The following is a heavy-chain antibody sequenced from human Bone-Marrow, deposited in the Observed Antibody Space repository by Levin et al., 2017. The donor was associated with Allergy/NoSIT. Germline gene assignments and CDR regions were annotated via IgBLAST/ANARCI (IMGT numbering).Heavy chain of an antibody. CDR3: TTYQSGSFYW. CDR2: INIISDGGTT. V-gene: IGHV3-15*01. J-gene: IGHJ4*02. CDR1: GFTFSNSW. Sequence: GESLKISCAASGFTFSNSWMSWVRQAPGKGLEWVGRINIISDGGTTNYAAPVTGRFTISRDDSKNTVYLQMNSLITEDTAVYYCTTYQSGSFYWWGQGTLVTVSS. D-gene: IGHD2-15*01.